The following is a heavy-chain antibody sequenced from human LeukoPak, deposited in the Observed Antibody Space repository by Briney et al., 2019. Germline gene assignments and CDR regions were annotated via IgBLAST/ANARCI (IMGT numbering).Heavy chain of an antibody. D-gene: IGHD4-23*01. Sequence: GGSLRLSCAASGFTFSSYAMHWVRQAPGKGLEWVAVISYDGSNKYYADSVKGRFTISRDNSKNTLYLQMNSLRAEDTAVYYCARAPDGGNSDYWGQGTLVTVSS. J-gene: IGHJ4*02. CDR3: ARAPDGGNSDY. V-gene: IGHV3-30-3*01. CDR1: GFTFSSYA. CDR2: ISYDGSNK.